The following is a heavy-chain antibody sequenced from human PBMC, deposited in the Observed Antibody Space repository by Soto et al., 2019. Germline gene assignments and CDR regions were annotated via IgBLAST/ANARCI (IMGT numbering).Heavy chain of an antibody. CDR2: IFLNDEK. CDR3: ARTNRYYDSSGYYPFYYYGMDV. CDR1: GFSLSNARMG. J-gene: IGHJ6*02. D-gene: IGHD3-22*01. Sequence: QVTLKESGPVLVKPTETLTLTCTVSGFSLSNARMGVSWIRQPPGKALEWLAHIFLNDEKSYSTSLKSRLTISKDTSKSQVVLTMTNMDPVDTATYYCARTNRYYDSSGYYPFYYYGMDVWGQGTTVTVSS. V-gene: IGHV2-26*01.